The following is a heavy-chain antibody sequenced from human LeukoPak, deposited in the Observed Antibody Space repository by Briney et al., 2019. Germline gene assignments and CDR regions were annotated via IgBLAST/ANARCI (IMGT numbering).Heavy chain of an antibody. Sequence: GGSLTLSCAASAFTFSNYEMNWVRPAPGKGREWGSYISTSGTTIYYADSVRGRFTISRDNAKNSLYLQMNSLRAEDTAIYYCARAPDNFDYWGQGTLVTVSS. V-gene: IGHV3-48*03. CDR3: ARAPDNFDY. CDR1: AFTFSNYE. CDR2: ISTSGTTI. J-gene: IGHJ4*02.